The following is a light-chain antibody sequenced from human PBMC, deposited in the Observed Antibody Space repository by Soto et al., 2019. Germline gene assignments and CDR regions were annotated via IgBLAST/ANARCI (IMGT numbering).Light chain of an antibody. CDR1: SSNIGAGYD. Sequence: VLTQPPSVSGAPGQRVTISCSGSSSNIGAGYDVNWYRQLPGTAPKLLIYGNSDRPSGVPDRFSGSKSGTSASLAITGLQAEDEADYFCQSYDRSLRTYVFGPGIKVTVL. J-gene: IGLJ1*01. CDR2: GNS. V-gene: IGLV1-40*01. CDR3: QSYDRSLRTYV.